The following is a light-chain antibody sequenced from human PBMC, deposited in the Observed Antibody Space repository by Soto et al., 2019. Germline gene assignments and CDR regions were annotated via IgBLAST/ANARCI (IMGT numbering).Light chain of an antibody. CDR1: SSNIGSNT. CDR3: SAWEDSLNGPVV. V-gene: IGLV1-44*01. J-gene: IGLJ2*01. Sequence: QSVLPQPPSASGTPGPRVTISCSGSSSNIGSNTVNWYQQLPGTAPKLLICSNNQRTSGVPDRFSGSKSGTSASLAIRGLQSEDESDYYCSAWEDSLNGPVVFRGRTKHTVL. CDR2: SNN.